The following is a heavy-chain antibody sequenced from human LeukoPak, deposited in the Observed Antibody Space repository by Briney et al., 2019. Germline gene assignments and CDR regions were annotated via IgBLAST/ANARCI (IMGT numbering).Heavy chain of an antibody. CDR2: IYYSGST. J-gene: IGHJ3*02. Sequence: SETLSLTCTVSGGSISSYYWSWIRQPPGKGLEGIGYIYYSGSTNYNPSLKSRVTISVDTSKNQFSLKLSSVTAADTAVYYCARTYSSGWYKAFDIWGQGTMVTVSS. V-gene: IGHV4-59*08. CDR1: GGSISSYY. CDR3: ARTYSSGWYKAFDI. D-gene: IGHD6-19*01.